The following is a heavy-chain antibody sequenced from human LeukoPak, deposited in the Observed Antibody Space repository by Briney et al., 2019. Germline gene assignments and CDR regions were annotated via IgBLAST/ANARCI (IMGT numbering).Heavy chain of an antibody. CDR2: MNPNSGNT. V-gene: IGHV1-8*01. Sequence: ASVKVSCKASGYTFTSYDINWVRQATGQGLEWMGWMNPNSGNTGYAQKFQGRVTMTRNTSISTAYVELSSLRSEDTAVYYCARDLPGEYVFDYWGQGTLVTVSS. J-gene: IGHJ4*02. CDR3: ARDLPGEYVFDY. CDR1: GYTFTSYD. D-gene: IGHD3-10*01.